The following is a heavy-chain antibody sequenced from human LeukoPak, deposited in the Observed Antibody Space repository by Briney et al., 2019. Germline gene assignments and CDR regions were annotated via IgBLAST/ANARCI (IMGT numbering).Heavy chain of an antibody. CDR2: SSSSGSTI. J-gene: IGHJ4*02. CDR3: ARGSIHSAYGFDY. CDR1: GLTFSNYE. Sequence: PVGSLRLSCAASGLTFSNYEMNWVRQAPGKGLEWVSHSSSSGSTIYYAGSVKGRFTIARDNAKNSVYLQMNSLRDEYTAVYYCARGSIHSAYGFDYWGQGTLVTVSS. D-gene: IGHD5-12*01. V-gene: IGHV3-48*03.